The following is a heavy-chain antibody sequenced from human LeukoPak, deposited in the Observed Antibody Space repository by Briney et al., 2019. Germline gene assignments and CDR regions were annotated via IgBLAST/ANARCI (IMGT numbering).Heavy chain of an antibody. CDR2: IRSDGGDK. CDR3: AKSRNYGTLFDY. D-gene: IGHD1-7*01. V-gene: IGHV3-30*02. J-gene: IGHJ4*02. Sequence: TGGSLRLSCAASGFTFRTYGMHWVRQAPGKGLEWVAFIRSDGGDKYYADSVKGRFTISRDNSKNTLYVQMNSLRPEDTAVYSCAKSRNYGTLFDYWGQGTLVTVSS. CDR1: GFTFRTYG.